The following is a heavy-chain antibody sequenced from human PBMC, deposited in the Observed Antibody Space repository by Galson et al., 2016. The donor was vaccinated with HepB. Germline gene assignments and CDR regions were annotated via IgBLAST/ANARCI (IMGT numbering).Heavy chain of an antibody. V-gene: IGHV3-74*01. J-gene: IGHJ6*02. CDR3: VREGYGDDPIYYYYYGMDV. D-gene: IGHD4-17*01. CDR2: INSDGSST. Sequence: SLRLSCAASGFTFTRYWMHWVRQAPGKGLVWVSRINSDGSSTTYADSVKGRFTISRDNAKNTLDLQMNSLRDEDTALYYCVREGYGDDPIYYYYYGMDVWGQGTTVSVSS. CDR1: GFTFTRYW.